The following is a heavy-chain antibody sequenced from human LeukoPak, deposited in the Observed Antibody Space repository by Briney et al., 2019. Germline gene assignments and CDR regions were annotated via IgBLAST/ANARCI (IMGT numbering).Heavy chain of an antibody. V-gene: IGHV3-23*01. CDR2: ISGSGGTT. J-gene: IGHJ4*02. D-gene: IGHD6-13*01. CDR1: GFTLNTYA. CDR3: AKYSRPPSIDY. Sequence: GGSLRLSCAASGFTLNTYAMSWVRQAPGKGLEWVSAISGSGGTTYYADSVKGRFTISRDNSKNTLYLQMNSPRAEDTAVYYCAKYSRPPSIDYWGQGTLVTVSS.